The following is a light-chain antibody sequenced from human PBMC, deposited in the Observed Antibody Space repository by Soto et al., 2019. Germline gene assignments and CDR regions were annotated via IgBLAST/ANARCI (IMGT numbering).Light chain of an antibody. CDR2: NNN. Sequence: QPVLTQPPSVSGAPGQRVTISCTGTSSNIGAGYDVHWYQQLLGEAPQLLIYNNNNRPSGFPARFSASKSGTSASLVITGLQAEDEADYYCQSYDTSLSVSVFGGGTQLTVL. CDR1: SSNIGAGYD. CDR3: QSYDTSLSVSV. J-gene: IGLJ2*01. V-gene: IGLV1-40*01.